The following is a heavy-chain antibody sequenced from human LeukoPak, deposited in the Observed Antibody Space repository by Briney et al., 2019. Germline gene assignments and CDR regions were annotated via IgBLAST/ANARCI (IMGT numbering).Heavy chain of an antibody. D-gene: IGHD6-13*01. CDR1: GVSFSGYY. CDR3: ARAGYSSSWYTDY. CDR2: INHSGST. J-gene: IGHJ4*02. V-gene: IGHV4-34*01. Sequence: PSETLSLTCAVYGVSFSGYYWSWIRQPPGKGLEWIGEINHSGSTNYNPSLKSRVTISVDTSKNQFSLKLSSVTAADTAVCYCARAGYSSSWYTDYWGQGTLVTVSS.